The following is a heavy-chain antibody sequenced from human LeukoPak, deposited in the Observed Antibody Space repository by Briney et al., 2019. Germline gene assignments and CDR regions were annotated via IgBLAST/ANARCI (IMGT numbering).Heavy chain of an antibody. V-gene: IGHV3-30*03. Sequence: GGSLRLSCAASGFTFSSYGMHWVRQPQGGGLECVAVISYDGSKKYSAESVKGRFTISRDNSKNTLFLQMNSLRAEDTAVYYCARDLYYYDRSGYFLIDYWGQGTLVTVSS. CDR3: ARDLYYYDRSGYFLIDY. D-gene: IGHD3-22*01. J-gene: IGHJ4*01. CDR2: ISYDGSKK. CDR1: GFTFSSYG.